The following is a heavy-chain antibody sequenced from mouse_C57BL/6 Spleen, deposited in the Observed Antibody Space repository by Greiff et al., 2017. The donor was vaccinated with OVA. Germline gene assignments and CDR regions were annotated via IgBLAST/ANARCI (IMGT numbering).Heavy chain of an antibody. Sequence: EVQLQQSGPELVKPGASVKIPCKASGYTFTDYNMDWVKQSPGKSLEWIGDINPNNGGTIYNQKFKGKATLTVDKSSSTAYLQLRSLTSEDTAVEWYASGDGYFSYAKDDWGKGTSVTVAS. V-gene: IGHV1-18*01. CDR3: ASGDGYFSYAKDD. D-gene: IGHD2-3*01. CDR1: GYTFTDYN. J-gene: IGHJ4*01. CDR2: INPNNGGT.